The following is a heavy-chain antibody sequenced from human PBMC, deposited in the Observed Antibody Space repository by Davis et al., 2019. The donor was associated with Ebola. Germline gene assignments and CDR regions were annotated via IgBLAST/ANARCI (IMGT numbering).Heavy chain of an antibody. J-gene: IGHJ4*02. V-gene: IGHV3-21*01. CDR3: ARGTDIVLMVYANTIDY. CDR1: GFTFSSYS. CDR2: ISSSSSYI. Sequence: GESLKISCAASGFTFSSYSMNWVRQAPGKGLEWVSSISSSSSYIYYADSVKGRFTISRDNAKNSLYLQMNSLRAEDTAVYYCARGTDIVLMVYANTIDYWGQGTLVTVSS. D-gene: IGHD2-8*01.